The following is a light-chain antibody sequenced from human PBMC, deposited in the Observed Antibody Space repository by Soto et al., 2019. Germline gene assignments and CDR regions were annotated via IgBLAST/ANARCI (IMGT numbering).Light chain of an antibody. CDR2: DAS. CDR3: HQRSDWPPLT. Sequence: EIVLTQSPATLSLSPGERATLSCRASQSVYSYLAWYQQKPGQAPRLLIYDASKRPTGIPARFSGSGSGTDFTLTITSLEPEDLAVYFCHQRSDWPPLTFGGGTKVEIK. V-gene: IGKV3-11*01. CDR1: QSVYSY. J-gene: IGKJ4*01.